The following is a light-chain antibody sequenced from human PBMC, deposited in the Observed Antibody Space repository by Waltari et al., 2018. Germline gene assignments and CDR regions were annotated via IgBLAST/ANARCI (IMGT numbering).Light chain of an antibody. CDR2: AAS. CDR1: RGISRY. Sequence: DIQVTQSPSFLSASVGDRITITCRASRGISRYLAWYQYKPGKAPKILIYAASTLQSGVPSRFSGSGSGTEFTLTISSLEPEDFATYYCQHLGSAPLTFGGGTKVEI. V-gene: IGKV1-9*01. CDR3: QHLGSAPLT. J-gene: IGKJ4*01.